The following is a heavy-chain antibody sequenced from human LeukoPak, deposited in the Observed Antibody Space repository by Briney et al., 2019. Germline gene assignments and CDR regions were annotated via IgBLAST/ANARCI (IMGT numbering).Heavy chain of an antibody. CDR1: GFTFSGYY. CDR3: ARGGLYYYDGSGYYRYFDY. D-gene: IGHD3-22*01. CDR2: ISSSGSYT. Sequence: PGGSLRLSCAASGFTFSGYYMSWNRQAPGEGLEWGLYISSSGSYTNYPDSVKGRFTISRDNAQNSLYLQMNSLRAEDAAVYYCARGGLYYYDGSGYYRYFDYWGQGTLVTVSS. V-gene: IGHV3-11*06. J-gene: IGHJ4*02.